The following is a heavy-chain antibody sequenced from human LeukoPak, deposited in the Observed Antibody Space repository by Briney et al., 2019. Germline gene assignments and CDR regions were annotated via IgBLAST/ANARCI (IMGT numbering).Heavy chain of an antibody. CDR1: GFTFSGYG. V-gene: IGHV3-30*02. D-gene: IGHD2-15*01. Sequence: PGGSLRLPCAASGFTFSGYGMHWVRQAPSKGLEWVAFIRYDGSNEYYADSVKGRFTISRDKSKNTLSLQMNGLRVEDTAVYYCAKVMPPGRIRFYSYYMDVWGKGTTVTVS. CDR3: AKVMPPGRIRFYSYYMDV. J-gene: IGHJ6*03. CDR2: IRYDGSNE.